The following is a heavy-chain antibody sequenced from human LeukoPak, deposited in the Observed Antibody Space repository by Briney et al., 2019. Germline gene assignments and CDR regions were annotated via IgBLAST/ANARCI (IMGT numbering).Heavy chain of an antibody. CDR2: INPNSGGT. CDR3: ARIGYNHYFDY. D-gene: IGHD5-24*01. Sequence: ASVKVSCKASGYTFTDYYLHWVRQAPGQGLEWMGWINPNSGGTNSAQTFRGRVTMTRDTSITTAYLDLSRLRSDDTAVYYCARIGYNHYFDYWGQGTLVTISS. V-gene: IGHV1-2*02. J-gene: IGHJ4*02. CDR1: GYTFTDYY.